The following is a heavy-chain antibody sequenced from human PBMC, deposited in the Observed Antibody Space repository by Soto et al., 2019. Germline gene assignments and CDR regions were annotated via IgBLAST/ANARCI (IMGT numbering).Heavy chain of an antibody. CDR2: ISFDGSNK. Sequence: QVQLVESGGGVVQPGRSLRLSCAASGFTFSIYGMHWVRQAPGKGLEWVTVISFDGSNKYYEDSVKGRFTISRDNSKNTLYLQMNSLRFEDTAVYYCAKEPSNFDSNGYPANVEWDFDLWGRGTLVTVSS. V-gene: IGHV3-30*18. J-gene: IGHJ2*01. CDR1: GFTFSIYG. CDR3: AKEPSNFDSNGYPANVEWDFDL. D-gene: IGHD3-22*01.